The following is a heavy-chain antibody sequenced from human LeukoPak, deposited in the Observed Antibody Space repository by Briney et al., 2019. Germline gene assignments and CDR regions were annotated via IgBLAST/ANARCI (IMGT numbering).Heavy chain of an antibody. CDR1: GFTFSSYW. CDR2: IKQDGSEK. D-gene: IGHD4-23*01. V-gene: IGHV3-7*01. CDR3: ARDWASVALDY. Sequence: GGSLRLSCAACGFTFSSYWTSWVRQAPGKGLEWVANIKQDGSEKYYVDSVRGRFTISRDNAKNSLYLQMNSLRAEDTAVYYCARDWASVALDYWGQGTLVTVSS. J-gene: IGHJ4*02.